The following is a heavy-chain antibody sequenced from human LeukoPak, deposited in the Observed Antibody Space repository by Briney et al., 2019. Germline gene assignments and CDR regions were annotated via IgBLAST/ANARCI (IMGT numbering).Heavy chain of an antibody. CDR3: ARLPTPGYGDYSDFDY. Sequence: SETLSLTCTVSGGSISSYYWSWIRQPPGKGLEWIGYIYYSGSTNYNPSLKSRVTISVDTSKSQFSLKLSSVTAADTDVYYCARLPTPGYGDYSDFDYWGQGTLVTVSS. CDR2: IYYSGST. CDR1: GGSISSYY. V-gene: IGHV4-59*01. J-gene: IGHJ4*02. D-gene: IGHD4-17*01.